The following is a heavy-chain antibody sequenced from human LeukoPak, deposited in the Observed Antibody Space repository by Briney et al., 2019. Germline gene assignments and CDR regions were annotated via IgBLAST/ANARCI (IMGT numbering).Heavy chain of an antibody. V-gene: IGHV4-34*01. D-gene: IGHD5-18*01. J-gene: IGHJ6*04. CDR3: ARGYSYGPRMDV. CDR2: INHSGST. Sequence: SETLSLTCAVYGGSFSGYYWSWIRQPPGEGLEWIGEINHSGSTNYNPSLKSRVTISVDTSKNQFSLKLSSVTAADTAVYYCARGYSYGPRMDVWGKGTTVTVSS. CDR1: GGSFSGYY.